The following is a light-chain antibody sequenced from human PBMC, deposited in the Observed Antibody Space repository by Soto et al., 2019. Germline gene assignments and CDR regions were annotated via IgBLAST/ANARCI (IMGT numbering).Light chain of an antibody. CDR3: QQRSNWPSLT. Sequence: EIVLTQSPATLSLSPGERATLSCRASQSVSSYLAWYQQKPGQAPRLLIYDASNRATGIPARFSGSGSGTDFALTISSLEPEDLAVYYCQQRSNWPSLTFGQGTRLEIK. CDR2: DAS. V-gene: IGKV3-11*01. CDR1: QSVSSY. J-gene: IGKJ5*01.